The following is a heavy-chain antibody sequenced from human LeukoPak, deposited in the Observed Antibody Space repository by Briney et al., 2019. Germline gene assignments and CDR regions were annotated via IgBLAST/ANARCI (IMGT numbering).Heavy chain of an antibody. D-gene: IGHD3-22*01. CDR2: ISSSSSYI. Sequence: GGSLRLSCAASGFTFSSYSMNWVRQAPGKGLEWVSSISSSSSYIYYADSVKGRFTISRDNAKNSLYLQMNSLRAEDTAVYYCARLRTYYYDSSGLPAYYFDYWGQGTLVTVSS. V-gene: IGHV3-21*01. CDR3: ARLRTYYYDSSGLPAYYFDY. CDR1: GFTFSSYS. J-gene: IGHJ4*02.